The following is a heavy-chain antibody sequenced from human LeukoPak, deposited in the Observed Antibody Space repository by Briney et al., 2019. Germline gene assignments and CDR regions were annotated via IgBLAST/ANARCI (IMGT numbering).Heavy chain of an antibody. V-gene: IGHV3-48*01. CDR2: ISSSSSTI. Sequence: GGSLRLSCAASGFTFSSYSMNWVRQAPGKGLEWVSYISSSSSTIYYTDSVKGRFTISRDNAKNLLYLQMNSLRAEDTAVYYCARDRYSGYGDDAFDIWGQGTMVTVSS. D-gene: IGHD5-12*01. CDR3: ARDRYSGYGDDAFDI. J-gene: IGHJ3*02. CDR1: GFTFSSYS.